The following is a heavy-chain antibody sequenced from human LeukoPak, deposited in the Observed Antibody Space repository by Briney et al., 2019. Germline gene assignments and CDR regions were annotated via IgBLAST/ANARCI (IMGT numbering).Heavy chain of an antibody. Sequence: ASVKVSCKASGGTFSSYAISWVRQAPGQGLEWMGGIIPIFGTANYAQKFQGRVTITTDESTSTAYMELSSLRSEDTAVYYCARGPYYYGSGSYPSDYWGQGTLVTVSS. J-gene: IGHJ4*02. CDR3: ARGPYYYGSGSYPSDY. CDR2: IIPIFGTA. D-gene: IGHD3-10*01. CDR1: GGTFSSYA. V-gene: IGHV1-69*05.